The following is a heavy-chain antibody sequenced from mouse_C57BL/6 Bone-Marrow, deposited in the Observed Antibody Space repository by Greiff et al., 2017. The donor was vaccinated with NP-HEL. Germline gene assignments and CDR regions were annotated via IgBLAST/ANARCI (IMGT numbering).Heavy chain of an antibody. CDR2: INPNNGGT. D-gene: IGHD2-3*01. CDR1: GYTFTDYY. Sequence: EVQLQQSGPELVKPGASVKISCKASGYTFTDYYMNWVKQSHGKSLEWIGDINPNNGGTSYNQKFKGKATLTVDKSSSTAYMELRSLTSEDSAVYYCAWWLLRSYWGQGTTLTVSS. J-gene: IGHJ2*01. V-gene: IGHV1-26*01. CDR3: AWWLLRSY.